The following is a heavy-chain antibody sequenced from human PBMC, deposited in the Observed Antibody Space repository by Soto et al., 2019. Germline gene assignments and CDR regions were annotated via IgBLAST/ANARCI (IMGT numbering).Heavy chain of an antibody. V-gene: IGHV1-3*01. J-gene: IGHJ5*02. Sequence: ASVKVSCQASGYTFTSYAMHWVRQAPGQRLEWMGWINAGNGNTKYSQKFQGRVTITRDTSASTAYMELSSLRSEDTAVYYCARDLPSPTYFDPWGQGTLVTVSS. CDR2: INAGNGNT. CDR3: ARDLPSPTYFDP. D-gene: IGHD3-16*01. CDR1: GYTFTSYA.